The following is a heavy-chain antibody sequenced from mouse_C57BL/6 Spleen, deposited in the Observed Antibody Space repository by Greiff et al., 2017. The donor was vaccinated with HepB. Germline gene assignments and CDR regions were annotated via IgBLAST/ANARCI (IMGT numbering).Heavy chain of an antibody. CDR3: AREEEAY. J-gene: IGHJ3*01. V-gene: IGHV1-26*01. CDR2: INPNNGGT. Sequence: VQLQQSGPELVKPGASVKISCKASGYTFTDYYMNWVKQSHGKSLEWIGDINPNNGGTSYNQKFKGKATLTVDKSSSTAYMELRSLTSEDSAVYYCAREEEAYWGQGTLVTVSA. CDR1: GYTFTDYY.